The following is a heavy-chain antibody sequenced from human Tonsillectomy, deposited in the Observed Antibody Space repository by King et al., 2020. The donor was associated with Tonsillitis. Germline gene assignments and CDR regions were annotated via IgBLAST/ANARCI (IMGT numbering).Heavy chain of an antibody. CDR1: GGSIISSNYY. J-gene: IGHJ4*02. CDR2: IYYTGST. Sequence: QLQESGPGLVKPSETLSLTCTVSGGSIISSNYYWCWIRQPPGKGLEWIGTIYYTGSTYYNPSLKSRVTLSLDTSKNQFSLKLSSVTAADTAVYYCASQLWFGHDIRFDYWGEGTLVTVSS. CDR3: ASQLWFGHDIRFDY. D-gene: IGHD5-18*01. V-gene: IGHV4-39*07.